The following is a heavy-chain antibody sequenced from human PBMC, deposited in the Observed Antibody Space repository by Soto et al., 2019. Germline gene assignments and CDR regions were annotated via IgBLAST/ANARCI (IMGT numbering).Heavy chain of an antibody. J-gene: IGHJ2*01. CDR2: IYYSGST. CDR3: ARLNVDTAMVSWYFDL. Sequence: QVQLQESGPGLVKPSQTLSLTCTVSGGSISSGGYYWSWIRQHPGKGLEWIGYIYYSGSTYYNPSLKGRVTVSVDTSKNQFSLKLSSVTAADTAVYYWARLNVDTAMVSWYFDLWGRGTLVTVSS. CDR1: GGSISSGGYY. D-gene: IGHD5-18*01. V-gene: IGHV4-31*03.